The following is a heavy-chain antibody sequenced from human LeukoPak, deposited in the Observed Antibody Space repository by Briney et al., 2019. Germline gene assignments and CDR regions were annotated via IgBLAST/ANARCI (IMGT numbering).Heavy chain of an antibody. CDR1: GFTFNNYA. V-gene: IGHV3-23*01. J-gene: IGHJ4*02. CDR2: ISGSGNST. Sequence: GGSLRLSCAASGFTFNNYAMIWVRQAPGKGLEWVSVISGSGNSTYYADSVKGRFTISRDNSKNTLYLQMNSLRAEDTAVYYCAKRWGTVTTKRLKDYYFDYWGQGTLVTVSS. D-gene: IGHD4-17*01. CDR3: AKRWGTVTTKRLKDYYFDY.